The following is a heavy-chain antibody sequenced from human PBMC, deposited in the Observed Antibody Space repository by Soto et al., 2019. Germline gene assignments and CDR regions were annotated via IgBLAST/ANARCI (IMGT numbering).Heavy chain of an antibody. D-gene: IGHD5-18*01. CDR1: GFTFSDYY. CDR2: ISSSGSTI. Sequence: LRLSCAASGFTFSDYYMSWIRQAPGKGLEWVSYISSSGSTIYSADSVKGRFTISRDNAKNSLYLQMNSLRAEDTAVYYCARSVRLWTGVVDYWGQGALVTVSS. CDR3: ARSVRLWTGVVDY. V-gene: IGHV3-11*01. J-gene: IGHJ4*02.